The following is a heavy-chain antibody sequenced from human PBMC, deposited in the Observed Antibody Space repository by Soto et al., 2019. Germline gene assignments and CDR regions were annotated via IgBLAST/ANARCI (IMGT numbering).Heavy chain of an antibody. D-gene: IGHD6-13*01. CDR2: IWYDGSNK. Sequence: QVQLVESGGGVVQPGRSLRLSCAASGFTFSSYGMHWVRQAPGKGLEWVAVIWYDGSNKYYADSVKGRFTISRDNSKNTLYLQMNSMRAEDRAVYYCAREGVKGCSWYYFDYWGQGTLVTVTS. V-gene: IGHV3-33*01. CDR1: GFTFSSYG. J-gene: IGHJ4*02. CDR3: AREGVKGCSWYYFDY.